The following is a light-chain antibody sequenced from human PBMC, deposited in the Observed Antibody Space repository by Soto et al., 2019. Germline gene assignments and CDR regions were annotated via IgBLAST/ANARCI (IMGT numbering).Light chain of an antibody. J-gene: IGLJ1*01. Sequence: QSVLTQPPSASGSPGQSVTISCTGTSSDVGGYNSVSWYQHHPGKAPKLMIYEVIKRPSGVPDRFSGSKSANTASLTVSGLQAEDEADYYCSSYAGSNNYVFGTGTKVTVL. CDR3: SSYAGSNNYV. CDR2: EVI. CDR1: SSDVGGYNS. V-gene: IGLV2-8*01.